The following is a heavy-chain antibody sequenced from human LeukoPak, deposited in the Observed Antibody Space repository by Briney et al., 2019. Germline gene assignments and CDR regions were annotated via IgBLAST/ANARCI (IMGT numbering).Heavy chain of an antibody. CDR1: GYTFTSYG. CDR3: ARDEPDYDSSGYYPAWDY. D-gene: IGHD3-22*01. CDR2: ISAYNGNT. J-gene: IGHJ4*02. Sequence: ASVTVSCKASGYTFTSYGISWVRQAPGQGLEWMGWISAYNGNTNYAQKLQGRVTMTTDTSTSTAYMELRSLRSDDTAVYYCARDEPDYDSSGYYPAWDYWGQGTLVTVSS. V-gene: IGHV1-18*01.